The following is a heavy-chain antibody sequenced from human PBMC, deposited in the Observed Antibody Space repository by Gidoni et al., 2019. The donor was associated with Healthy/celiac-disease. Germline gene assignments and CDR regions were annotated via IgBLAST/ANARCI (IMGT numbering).Heavy chain of an antibody. D-gene: IGHD2-15*01. CDR2: IYHSGST. CDR1: GGSISSGGYS. Sequence: QLQLQESGSGLVKPSQPLSLTCAVSGGSISSGGYSWSWIRQPPGKGLEWIGYIYHSGSTYYNPSLKSRVTIAVDRSKNQFSLKLSSVTAADTAVYYCARGGPVVAARNWFDPWGQGTLVTVSS. CDR3: ARGGPVVAARNWFDP. J-gene: IGHJ5*02. V-gene: IGHV4-30-2*01.